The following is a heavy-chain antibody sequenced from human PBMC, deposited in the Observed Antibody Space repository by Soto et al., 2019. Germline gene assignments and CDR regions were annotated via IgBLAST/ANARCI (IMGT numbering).Heavy chain of an antibody. V-gene: IGHV3-15*07. CDR1: GFTFSNAW. J-gene: IGHJ6*02. CDR3: TTYYYGSGSYYTDPSYVMDV. CDR2: IKSKTDGGTT. D-gene: IGHD3-10*01. Sequence: EGSLRLSCAASGFTFSNAWMNWVRQAPGKGLEWVGRIKSKTDGGTTDYAAPVKGRFTISRDDSKNTLYLQMNSLKTEDTAVYYCTTYYYGSGSYYTDPSYVMDVWGQGTTVIVSS.